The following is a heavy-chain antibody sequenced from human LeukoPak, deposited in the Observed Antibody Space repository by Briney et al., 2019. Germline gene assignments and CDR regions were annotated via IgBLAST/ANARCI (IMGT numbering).Heavy chain of an antibody. CDR3: GKAIYGAYGYYFDD. CDR2: ISSTRNYI. D-gene: IGHD4-17*01. V-gene: IGHV3-21*01. Sequence: GGSLRLSCAASGFTFRSYSMNWVRHAPGKGLEWVSTISSTRNYIYYADSVTGRFTISRDNAKNPLYLQMNSLRAAETAVYYCGKAIYGAYGYYFDDGGQGSLVTV. CDR1: GFTFRSYS. J-gene: IGHJ4*02.